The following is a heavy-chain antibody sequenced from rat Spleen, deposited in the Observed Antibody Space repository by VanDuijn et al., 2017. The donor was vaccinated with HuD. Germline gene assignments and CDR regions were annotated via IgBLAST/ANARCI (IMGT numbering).Heavy chain of an antibody. Sequence: EVQLVESGGGLVQPGSPLKLSCVASGFTFNSFWLSWIRQAPGKGLEWVASITNSGAGTYYPDSLKGRFTISTDNAKSTLSLQMDSLRSEDTATYYCVRAGYLRDWYFDFWGPGTMVTVSS. J-gene: IGHJ1*01. V-gene: IGHV5-31*01. CDR3: VRAGYLRDWYFDF. D-gene: IGHD2-2*01. CDR2: ITNSGAGT. CDR1: GFTFNSFW.